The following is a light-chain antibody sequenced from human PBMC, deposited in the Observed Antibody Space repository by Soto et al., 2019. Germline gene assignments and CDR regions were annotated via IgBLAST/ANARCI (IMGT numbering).Light chain of an antibody. CDR3: QKYNGVPWT. CDR2: AAS. J-gene: IGKJ1*01. V-gene: IGKV1-27*01. CDR1: QGISKF. Sequence: DIQMTQSPSSLSASIGDRVTISCRASQGISKFLAWYQQKPGKVPKLLIYAASNLQSGVPSRFGRSGSGTDFTLTISSLQPEDVATDYCQKYNGVPWTFGQGTKVEI.